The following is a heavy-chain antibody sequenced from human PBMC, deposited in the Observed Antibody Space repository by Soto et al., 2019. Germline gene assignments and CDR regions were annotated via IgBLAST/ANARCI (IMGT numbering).Heavy chain of an antibody. D-gene: IGHD6-13*01. CDR2: ISPLFSTT. Sequence: QVQLVQSGAEVKEPGSSVKVSCKATGDLFNNYAFNWVRQAPGQGLEWMGRISPLFSTTNYAQKFPGRVTIGSDELTTIVYLEVSNLESEDTARYYWAASSSVAAAGYLKFWGQGTLVTVS. J-gene: IGHJ4*02. V-gene: IGHV1-69*01. CDR3: AASSSVAAAGYLKF. CDR1: GDLFNNYA.